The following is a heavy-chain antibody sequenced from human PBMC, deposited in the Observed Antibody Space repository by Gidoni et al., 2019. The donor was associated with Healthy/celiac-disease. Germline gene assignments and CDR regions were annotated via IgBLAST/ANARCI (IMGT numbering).Heavy chain of an antibody. CDR2: VNPSGGST. CDR3: ARDAGGWFDP. J-gene: IGHJ5*02. Sequence: QVQLVQSGAEVKKPGASVKVSCKASGYTFTSYYMHWVRQAPGQGLEWMGIVNPSGGSTSYAQKFQGRVPMTRDTSTSTVYMELSSLRSEDPAVYYCARDAGGWFDPWGQGTLVTVSS. CDR1: GYTFTSYY. V-gene: IGHV1-46*01.